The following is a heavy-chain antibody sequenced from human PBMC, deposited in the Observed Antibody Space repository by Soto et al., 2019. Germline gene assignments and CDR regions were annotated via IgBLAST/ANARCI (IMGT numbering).Heavy chain of an antibody. J-gene: IGHJ4*02. D-gene: IGHD6-13*01. CDR3: VREPWGFSGTWYDY. CDR2: INHDGSKT. CDR1: KFSFSSYW. Sequence: GGSLRLSCAASKFSFSSYWMHWVRQVPGKGPAWVSRINHDGSKTEYADSVKGRFTISRDNTNNTLYLQMNSLRVEDTAMYYCVREPWGFSGTWYDYWGQGTLVTVSS. V-gene: IGHV3-74*01.